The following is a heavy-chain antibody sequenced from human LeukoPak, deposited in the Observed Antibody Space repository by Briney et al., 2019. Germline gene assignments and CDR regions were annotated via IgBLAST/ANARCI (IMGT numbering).Heavy chain of an antibody. D-gene: IGHD2/OR15-2a*01. J-gene: IGHJ6*03. CDR2: INPNSGGT. CDR1: GYTVSDYY. CDR3: ARVRPPISSSTSYHYMDV. V-gene: IGHV1-2*02. Sequence: SGKVSCKASGYTVSDYYMHWGRQTPGQGPEGRGWINPNSGGTNSAQNYQGRGTMTRDTSISTVYMELRKVRSDDTAVYYCARVRPPISSSTSYHYMDVWGKGTTVTVSS.